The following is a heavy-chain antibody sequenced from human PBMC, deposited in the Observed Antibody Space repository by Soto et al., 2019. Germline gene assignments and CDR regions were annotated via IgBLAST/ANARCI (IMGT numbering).Heavy chain of an antibody. CDR2: IYPGDSDT. Sequence: GESLKISCKGSGYSFTSYWIGWVRQMPGKGLEWMGIIYPGDSDTRYSPSFQGQVTISADKSISTAYLQWSSLKASDTAMYYCARQITEQWLVSDYYYGMDVWGQGTTVTVSS. D-gene: IGHD6-19*01. V-gene: IGHV5-51*01. CDR1: GYSFTSYW. CDR3: ARQITEQWLVSDYYYGMDV. J-gene: IGHJ6*02.